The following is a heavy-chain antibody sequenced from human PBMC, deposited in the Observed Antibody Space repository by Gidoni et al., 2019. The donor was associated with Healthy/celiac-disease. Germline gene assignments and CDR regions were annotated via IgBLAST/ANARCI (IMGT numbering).Heavy chain of an antibody. CDR1: GFTFSRYW. J-gene: IGHJ4*02. CDR3: ARAPAPYSSSWYDY. Sequence: EVQLVESGGGLVQPGGSLSLSCAASGFTFSRYWMSWVRQAPGKGLEWVANIKQDGSEKYYVDSVKGRFTISRDNAKNSLYLQMNSLRAEDTAVYYCARAPAPYSSSWYDYWGQGTLVTVSS. D-gene: IGHD6-13*01. CDR2: IKQDGSEK. V-gene: IGHV3-7*01.